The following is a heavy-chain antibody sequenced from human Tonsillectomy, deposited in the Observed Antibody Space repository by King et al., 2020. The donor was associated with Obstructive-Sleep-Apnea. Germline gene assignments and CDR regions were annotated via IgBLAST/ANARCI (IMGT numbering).Heavy chain of an antibody. CDR2: ISGGVGST. D-gene: IGHD1-1*01. CDR1: GFTFSSYP. CDR3: AKVNWNEVGY. V-gene: IGHV3-23*04. Sequence: DVQLVASGGALVQPGGSLRLSCAASGFTFSSYPMSWVRQAPGKGLEWVSGISGGVGSTDYADSVKGRFTISRDKSKNTLYLQMNSLRAEDTAVYYCAKVNWNEVGYWGQGTLVTVSS. J-gene: IGHJ4*02.